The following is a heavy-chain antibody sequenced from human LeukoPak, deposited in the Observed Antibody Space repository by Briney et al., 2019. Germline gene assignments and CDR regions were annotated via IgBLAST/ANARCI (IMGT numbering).Heavy chain of an antibody. V-gene: IGHV4-4*07. CDR2: TFDSGST. Sequence: SETLSLTCTVSGGSISGYLWSWLRQPAGKGLEWVGRTFDSGSTSYNPSLESRVTMSVDTPKNQFSLRLSSVTAADTAVYYCARASRASYYDWGQGTLVTVSS. D-gene: IGHD3-3*01. CDR3: ARASRASYYD. CDR1: GGSISGYL. J-gene: IGHJ4*02.